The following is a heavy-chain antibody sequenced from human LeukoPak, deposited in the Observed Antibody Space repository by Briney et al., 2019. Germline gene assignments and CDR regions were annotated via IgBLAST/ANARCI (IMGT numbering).Heavy chain of an antibody. CDR1: GFTFSSYG. J-gene: IGHJ4*02. CDR2: ISYDGSNK. V-gene: IGHV3-30*18. CDR3: AKAPVDTAMGSLPFDY. D-gene: IGHD5-18*01. Sequence: PGRSLRLSCAASGFTFSSYGMHWVRQAPGKGLEWVAVISYDGSNKYYADSVKGRFTISRDNSKNTLYLQMNSLRAEDTAVYYCAKAPVDTAMGSLPFDYWGQGTLVTVSS.